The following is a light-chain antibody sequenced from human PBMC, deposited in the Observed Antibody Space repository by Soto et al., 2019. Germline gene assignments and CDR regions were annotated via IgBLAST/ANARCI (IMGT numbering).Light chain of an antibody. CDR2: ATS. CDR3: QQSYRTPPYT. J-gene: IGKJ2*01. CDR1: QSISSY. Sequence: DIQMTQSPSSLSASVGDRVTITCRASQSISSYLNWYQQKPGKAPKLLIYATSSLQSGVPSRFSGSGSGTDFTLTISSLQPEDFAIYYCQQSYRTPPYTFGHGTKLEIK. V-gene: IGKV1-39*01.